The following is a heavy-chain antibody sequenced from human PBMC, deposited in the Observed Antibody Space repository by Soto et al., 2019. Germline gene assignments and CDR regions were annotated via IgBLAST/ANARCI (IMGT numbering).Heavy chain of an antibody. CDR2: INHSGST. Sequence: PSETRSLTCAVYGGAFSGYYWSWIRQPPGKGLEWIGEINHSGSTNYNPSLKSRVTISVDTSKNQFSLKLSSVTAADTAVYYCARQGYDILTGYYRSSENDYWGQGTLVPVSS. J-gene: IGHJ4*02. CDR1: GGAFSGYY. V-gene: IGHV4-34*01. D-gene: IGHD3-9*01. CDR3: ARQGYDILTGYYRSSENDY.